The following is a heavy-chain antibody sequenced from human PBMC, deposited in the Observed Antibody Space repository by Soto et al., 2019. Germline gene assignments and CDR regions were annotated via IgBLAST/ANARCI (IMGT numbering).Heavy chain of an antibody. Sequence: SETLSLTCTVSGGSISSTDHYWGWIRQPPGKWLEWLGRIYYAGSTFHNPSLKRRATISVDTSRNQFSLRLSSVTASDTAVYYCARLVFHCLRGSCDDYNFYGLDVWGQGTTVNISS. V-gene: IGHV4-39*01. CDR2: IYYAGST. CDR1: GGSISSTDHY. D-gene: IGHD2-21*01. J-gene: IGHJ6*02. CDR3: ARLVFHCLRGSCDDYNFYGLDV.